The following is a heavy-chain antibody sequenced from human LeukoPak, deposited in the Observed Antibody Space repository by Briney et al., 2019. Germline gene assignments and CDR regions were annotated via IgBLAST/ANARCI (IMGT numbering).Heavy chain of an antibody. CDR2: ISSSSSTI. Sequence: PGGSLRLSCAASGFTFSSYSMNWVRQAPGKGLEWVSYISSSSSTIYYADSVKGRFTISIDNAKNSLYLQMNSLRAEDTAVYYCAELGITMIGGVWGKGTTVTISS. D-gene: IGHD3-10*02. CDR1: GFTFSSYS. CDR3: AELGITMIGGV. J-gene: IGHJ6*04. V-gene: IGHV3-48*01.